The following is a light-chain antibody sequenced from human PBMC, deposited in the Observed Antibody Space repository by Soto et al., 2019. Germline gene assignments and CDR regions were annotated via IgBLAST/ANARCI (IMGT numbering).Light chain of an antibody. Sequence: QSALTQPASVSGSPGQSITISCTGTSSDVGGYNYVSWYQHHPGKVPQPLIYDVRIRPSGVSNRFSGSKSGNTASLTISGLQAEDEADYYCSSYKSTSGVVFGGGTKLTVL. J-gene: IGLJ2*01. CDR2: DVR. CDR1: SSDVGGYNY. V-gene: IGLV2-14*03. CDR3: SSYKSTSGVV.